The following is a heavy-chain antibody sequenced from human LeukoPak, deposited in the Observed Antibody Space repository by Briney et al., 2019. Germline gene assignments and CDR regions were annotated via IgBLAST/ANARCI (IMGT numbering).Heavy chain of an antibody. CDR1: RGSVSSDY. J-gene: IGHJ6*03. CDR2: ISYSGST. CDR3: ARHRAYYYYMDV. Sequence: SETLSLTCSVSRGSVSSDYWTWIRQPPGKVLEWIGYISYSGSTYYNPSLKSRVTISVDTSKNQFSLKLSSVTAADTAVYYCARHRAYYYYMDVWGKGTTVTVSS. V-gene: IGHV4-59*08.